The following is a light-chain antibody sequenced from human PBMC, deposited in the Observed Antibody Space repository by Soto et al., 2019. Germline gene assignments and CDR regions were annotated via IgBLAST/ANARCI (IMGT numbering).Light chain of an antibody. CDR3: QQYDTSPWT. Sequence: EIVLTQSPGTLSLSPGESATLSCGTSQSLSTNYLAWYQQKPGQAPRLLIYDASSRATGIPDRFSGSGSGTDFTLTISRLEPEDFALYFCQQYDTSPWTFGQGTKVDIK. V-gene: IGKV3-20*01. CDR2: DAS. J-gene: IGKJ1*01. CDR1: QSLSTNY.